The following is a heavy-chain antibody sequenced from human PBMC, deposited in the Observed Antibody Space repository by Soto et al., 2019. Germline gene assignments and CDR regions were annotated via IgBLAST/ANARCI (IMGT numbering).Heavy chain of an antibody. CDR3: AREEAITMVRGVIIDY. J-gene: IGHJ4*02. Sequence: KQSQTLSLTCAISGDIVSSNSAAWNWIRQSPSRGLEWLGRTYYRSKWYNDYAVSVKSRITINPDTSKNQFSLQLNSVTPEDTAVYYCAREEAITMVRGVIIDYWGQGTLVTVSS. V-gene: IGHV6-1*01. CDR1: GDIVSSNSAA. D-gene: IGHD3-10*01. CDR2: TYYRSKWYN.